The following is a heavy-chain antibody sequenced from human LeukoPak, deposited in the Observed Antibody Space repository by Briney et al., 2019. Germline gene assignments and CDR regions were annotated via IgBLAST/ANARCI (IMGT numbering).Heavy chain of an antibody. V-gene: IGHV3-20*04. Sequence: GGSLRLSCAASGFTFDDYGMSWVRQAPGKELEWVSGINWNGGSTGYADSVKGRFTISRDNAKNSLYLQMNSLRAEDTALYYCARDSSSSSEDYWGQGTLVTVSS. CDR3: ARDSSSSSEDY. D-gene: IGHD6-6*01. CDR1: GFTFDDYG. J-gene: IGHJ4*02. CDR2: INWNGGST.